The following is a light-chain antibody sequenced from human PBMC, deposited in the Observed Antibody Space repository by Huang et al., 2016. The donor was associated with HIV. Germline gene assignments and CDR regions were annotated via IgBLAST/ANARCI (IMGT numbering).Light chain of an antibody. CDR3: QQYYTYPRT. CDR2: AAS. V-gene: IGKV1-8*01. CDR1: HGISSY. J-gene: IGKJ1*01. Sequence: AIRIPQSPSSLSASTGDRVTITCRASHGISSYLAWYQQEPGRAPRLLIYAASTLQSGVPSRFSGSGSGADFTLTISCLQSDDFATYYCQQYYTYPRTFGQGTKLEIK.